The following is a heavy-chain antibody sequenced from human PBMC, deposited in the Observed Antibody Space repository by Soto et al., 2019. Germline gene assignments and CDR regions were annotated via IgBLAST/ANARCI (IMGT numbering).Heavy chain of an antibody. CDR3: ARDGGGYSYGLYWFDP. CDR2: ISSDGSNK. CDR1: GFTFSNYA. Sequence: GGSLRLSCAASGFTFSNYAMHWVRQAPGKGLEWVAVISSDGSNKYYADSVKGRFSISRDNSKNTLYLQMNSLRTEDTAVYYCARDGGGYSYGLYWFDPWGQGTLVTVSS. J-gene: IGHJ5*02. V-gene: IGHV3-30-3*01. D-gene: IGHD5-18*01.